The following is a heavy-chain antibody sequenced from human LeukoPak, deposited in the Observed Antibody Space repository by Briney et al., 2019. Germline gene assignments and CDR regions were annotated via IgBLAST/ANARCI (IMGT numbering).Heavy chain of an antibody. CDR1: GESFSGYY. Sequence: SETLSLTCAVYGESFSGYYWSWIRQPPGKGLEWIGEINHSGSTNYNPSLKSRVTISVDTSKNQFSLKLSSVTAADTAVYYCARGGYDYPYDYWGQGTLVTVSS. CDR3: ARGGYDYPYDY. V-gene: IGHV4-34*01. CDR2: INHSGST. D-gene: IGHD5-12*01. J-gene: IGHJ4*02.